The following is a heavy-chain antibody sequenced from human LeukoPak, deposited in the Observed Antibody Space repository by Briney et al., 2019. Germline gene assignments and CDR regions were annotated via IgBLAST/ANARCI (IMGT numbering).Heavy chain of an antibody. V-gene: IGHV1-18*04. Sequence: GASVKVSCKASGYTFTGYYMHWVRQAPGQGLEWMGWISAYNGNTNYAQKLQGRVTMTTDTSTSTAYMELRSLRSDDTAVYYCARAYNWNYDLSGWGQGTLVTVSS. CDR3: ARAYNWNYDLSG. CDR1: GYTFTGYY. CDR2: ISAYNGNT. D-gene: IGHD1-7*01. J-gene: IGHJ4*02.